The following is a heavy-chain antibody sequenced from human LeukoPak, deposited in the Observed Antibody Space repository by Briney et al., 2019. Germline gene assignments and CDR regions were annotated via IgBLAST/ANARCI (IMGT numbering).Heavy chain of an antibody. V-gene: IGHV3-7*03. Sequence: GGSLRHSCAASGFTFSSYWMSWVRQAPGKGLEWVANIKQDGSEKYYVDSVKGRFTISRDNAKNSLYLQMNSLRAEDTAVYYCARDPMTTVTQFDYWGQGTLVTVSS. CDR2: IKQDGSEK. J-gene: IGHJ4*02. D-gene: IGHD4-17*01. CDR3: ARDPMTTVTQFDY. CDR1: GFTFSSYW.